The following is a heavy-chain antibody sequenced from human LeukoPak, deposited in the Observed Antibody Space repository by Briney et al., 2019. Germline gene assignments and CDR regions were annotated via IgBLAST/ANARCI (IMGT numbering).Heavy chain of an antibody. CDR2: IYNSGTT. Sequence: PSETLSLTCSVSGDSVSRSDSYWDWIRQPPGKGLEWIGSIYNSGTTYYNPSLKSRVTISVDTSKNQFSLKVSSVTAADTAVYYCASRVYGLGSFNYWGQGTLVTVSS. D-gene: IGHD3-10*01. J-gene: IGHJ4*01. V-gene: IGHV4-39*01. CDR1: GDSVSRSDSY. CDR3: ASRVYGLGSFNY.